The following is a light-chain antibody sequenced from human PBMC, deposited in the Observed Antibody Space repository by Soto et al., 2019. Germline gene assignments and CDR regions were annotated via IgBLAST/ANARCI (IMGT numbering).Light chain of an antibody. V-gene: IGKV3-20*01. CDR1: QSVGRSY. J-gene: IGKJ5*01. CDR2: SVS. Sequence: DIVLTQSPGTLSLSPGERATLSCRASQSVGRSYLAWYQQKPGQAPRLLISSVSKRATGIPDRFSGGGSGTDFSLTIIRVEPEDFALYICQQYDGSPITFGQGTRLEIK. CDR3: QQYDGSPIT.